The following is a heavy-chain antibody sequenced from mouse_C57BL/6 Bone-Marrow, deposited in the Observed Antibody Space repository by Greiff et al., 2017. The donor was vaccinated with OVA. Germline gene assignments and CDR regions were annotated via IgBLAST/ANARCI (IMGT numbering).Heavy chain of an antibody. CDR2: IDPENGDT. CDR3: TTVYYGYDAGAWFAY. Sequence: VQLQQPGAELVRPGASVKLSCTASGFNIKDDYMHWVKQRPEQGLEWIGWIDPENGDTEYASKFQGKATITADTSSNTAYLQLSSLTSEDTAVYYCTTVYYGYDAGAWFAYWGQGTLVTVSA. J-gene: IGHJ3*01. V-gene: IGHV14-4*01. D-gene: IGHD2-2*01. CDR1: GFNIKDDY.